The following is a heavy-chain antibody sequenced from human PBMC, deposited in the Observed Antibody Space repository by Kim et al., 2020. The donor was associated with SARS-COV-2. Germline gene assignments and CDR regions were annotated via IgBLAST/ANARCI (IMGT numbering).Heavy chain of an antibody. V-gene: IGHV4-59*08. D-gene: IGHD6-19*01. CDR1: GGSISSYY. Sequence: SETLSLTCTVSGGSISSYYWSWIRQPPGKGLEWIGYIYYSGSTNYNPSLKSRVTISVDTSKNQFSLKLSSVTAADTAVYYCASLPTYSSGWESGGNWGQGTLVTVSS. CDR2: IYYSGST. CDR3: ASLPTYSSGWESGGN. J-gene: IGHJ4*02.